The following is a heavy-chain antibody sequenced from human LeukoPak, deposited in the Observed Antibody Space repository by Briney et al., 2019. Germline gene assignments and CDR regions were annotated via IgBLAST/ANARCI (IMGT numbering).Heavy chain of an antibody. J-gene: IGHJ6*03. CDR2: ISSSSSYR. D-gene: IGHD1-26*01. Sequence: GGSLRLSCAASGFTFSSYSMNWVRQGPGKGLEWVSSISSSSSYRYYADSVKGRFTISRDNAKNSLYLQMNSLGPEDTAVYYCARDPYSGNYGNYYYYYMDVWGKGTTVTISS. CDR1: GFTFSSYS. V-gene: IGHV3-21*01. CDR3: ARDPYSGNYGNYYYYYMDV.